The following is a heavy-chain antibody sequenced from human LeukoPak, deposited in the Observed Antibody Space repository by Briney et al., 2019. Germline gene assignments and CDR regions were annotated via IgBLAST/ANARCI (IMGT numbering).Heavy chain of an antibody. CDR2: IIPIFGTA. J-gene: IGHJ1*01. Sequence: SVKVSCKASGGTFSSYAISWVRQAPGQGLEWMGGIIPIFGTANYAQKFQGRVTITADESTSTAYMELSSLRSEDTAVYYCARDLSYCGGDCYSGAEYFQHWGQGTLVTVSS. CDR3: ARDLSYCGGDCYSGAEYFQH. D-gene: IGHD2-21*01. V-gene: IGHV1-69*13. CDR1: GGTFSSYA.